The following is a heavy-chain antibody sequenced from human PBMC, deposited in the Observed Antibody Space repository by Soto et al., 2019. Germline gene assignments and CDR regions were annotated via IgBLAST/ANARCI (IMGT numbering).Heavy chain of an antibody. J-gene: IGHJ4*02. CDR2: IYYRGNT. CDR3: ARMNSGWNYFDS. CDR1: DGSINNNY. Sequence: SETLSLTCTVSDGSINNNYWTWIRQPPGKGLEWMGYIYYRGNTNINPSLRSRLTILIDTSKNQFSLKLTSVTAADTAVYYCARMNSGWNYFDSWGRGTLVTVS. V-gene: IGHV4-59*01. D-gene: IGHD6-25*01.